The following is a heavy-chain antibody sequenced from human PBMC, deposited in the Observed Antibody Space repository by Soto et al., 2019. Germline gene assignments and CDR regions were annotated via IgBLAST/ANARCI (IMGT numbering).Heavy chain of an antibody. CDR2: INHSGSH. Sequence: QVQLQQWGAGLLKPSETLSLTCAVYGGSFSGYYWSWIRQPPGKGLEWVGEINHSGSHNYNPSLKGRVTISVDTSKNPFSLKLSSVTAADTAVYYCARLYSSRDYWGQGTLVTVSS. D-gene: IGHD6-13*01. CDR1: GGSFSGYY. V-gene: IGHV4-34*01. CDR3: ARLYSSRDY. J-gene: IGHJ4*02.